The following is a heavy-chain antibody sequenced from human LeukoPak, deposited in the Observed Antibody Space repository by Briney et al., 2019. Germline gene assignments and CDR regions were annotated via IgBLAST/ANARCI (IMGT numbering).Heavy chain of an antibody. CDR2: IIPIFGTA. V-gene: IGHV1-69*13. CDR3: ARVIVVVPAAIYYYYGMDV. J-gene: IGHJ6*02. CDR1: GGTFSSYA. Sequence: GASVKVSCKASGGTFSSYAISWVRQAPGQGLEWMGGIIPIFGTANYAQKFQGRVTITADESTSTAYMELSSLRSKDTAVYYCARVIVVVPAAIYYYYGMDVWGQGTTVTVSS. D-gene: IGHD2-2*01.